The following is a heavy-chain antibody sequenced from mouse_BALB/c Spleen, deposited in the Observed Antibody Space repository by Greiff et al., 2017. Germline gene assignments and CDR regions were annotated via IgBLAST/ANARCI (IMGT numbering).Heavy chain of an antibody. J-gene: IGHJ4*01. CDR2: INPSSGYT. Sequence: VQLVESAAELARPGASVKMSCKASGYTFTSYTMHWVKQRPGQGLEWIGYINPSSGYTEYNQKFKDKTTLTADKSSSTAYMQLSSLTSEDSAVYYCAYYGNYPYDAMDYWGQGTSVTVSA. CDR1: GYTFTSYT. V-gene: IGHV1-4*02. D-gene: IGHD2-1*01. CDR3: AYYGNYPYDAMDY.